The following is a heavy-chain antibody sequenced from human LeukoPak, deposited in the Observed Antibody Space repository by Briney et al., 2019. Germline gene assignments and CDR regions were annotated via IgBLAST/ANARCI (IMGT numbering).Heavy chain of an antibody. CDR3: ARLVCGGGSCPAEFDY. CDR2: IYYSGST. J-gene: IGHJ4*02. CDR1: GGSISSGGHY. V-gene: IGHV4-39*01. D-gene: IGHD2-15*01. Sequence: KASETLSLTCIVSGGSISSGGHYWGWIRQPPGKGLEWIGSIYYSGSTYYNPSLNSRVTMFIDMSKNQFSLKMSSVTATDTAVYYCARLVCGGGSCPAEFDYWGQGTLVTVSS.